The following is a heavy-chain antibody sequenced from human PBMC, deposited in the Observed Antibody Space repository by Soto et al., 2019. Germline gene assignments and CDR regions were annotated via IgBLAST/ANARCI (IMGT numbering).Heavy chain of an antibody. CDR2: ISGSGGST. V-gene: IGHV3-23*01. Sequence: PGGSLRLSCAASGFTFSSYAMSWVRQAPGKGLEWVSAISGSGGSTYYADSVKGRFTISRDNSKNTLYLQMNSLRAEDTAVYYCARDFGEWLFNFDYWGQGTLVTVSS. J-gene: IGHJ4*02. CDR1: GFTFSSYA. D-gene: IGHD3-3*01. CDR3: ARDFGEWLFNFDY.